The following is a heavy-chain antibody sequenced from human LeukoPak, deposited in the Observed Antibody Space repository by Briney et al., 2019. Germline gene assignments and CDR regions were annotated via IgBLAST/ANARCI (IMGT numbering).Heavy chain of an antibody. CDR2: INHRGST. J-gene: IGHJ4*02. V-gene: IGHV4-34*01. Sequence: SETLSPTCAVYGGSFSGYYWGWIGQPPGKGLEWNGEINHRGSTNYNLSLKSRVTISVDTSKNQFSLKLSSVTAADTAVYYCAREGSYDYVWGSYRYTLFDYWGQGTLVTVSS. CDR3: AREGSYDYVWGSYRYTLFDY. CDR1: GGSFSGYY. D-gene: IGHD3-16*02.